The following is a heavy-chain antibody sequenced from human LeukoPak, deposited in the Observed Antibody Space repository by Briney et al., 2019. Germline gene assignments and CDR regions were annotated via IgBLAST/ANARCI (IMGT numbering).Heavy chain of an antibody. CDR2: INWNGGST. CDR3: ARDVSYSSYAFDI. CDR1: GLTFDGYG. D-gene: IGHD6-6*01. J-gene: IGHJ3*02. Sequence: GGSLRLSCAASGLTFDGYGMSWVRQAPGKGLEWVSGINWNGGSTGYADSVKGRFTISRDNAKNSLYLQMNSPRAEDTALYYCARDVSYSSYAFDIWGQGTMVTVSS. V-gene: IGHV3-20*04.